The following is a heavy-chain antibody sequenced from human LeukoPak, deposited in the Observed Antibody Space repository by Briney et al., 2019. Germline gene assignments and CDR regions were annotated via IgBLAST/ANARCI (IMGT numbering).Heavy chain of an antibody. CDR3: ARTCVDIVVVPAAMYRYYYMDV. CDR2: MNPNSGNT. J-gene: IGHJ6*03. CDR1: GYTFTSYD. D-gene: IGHD2-2*03. Sequence: ASVKVSCKASGYTFTSYDINWVRQATGQGLEWMGWMNPNSGNTGYAQKFQGRVTMTRNTSISTAYMELSSLRSEDTAVYYCARTCVDIVVVPAAMYRYYYMDVWGKGTTVTVSS. V-gene: IGHV1-8*01.